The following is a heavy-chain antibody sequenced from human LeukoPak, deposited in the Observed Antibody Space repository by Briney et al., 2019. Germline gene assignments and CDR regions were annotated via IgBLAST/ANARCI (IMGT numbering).Heavy chain of an antibody. J-gene: IGHJ4*02. CDR2: INQDQSHK. Sequence: GSLSLSCAASGFTFYNYWMSWVRQAPGKGLEWVANINQDQSHKNYLGSVEGRFTISRDNAKNSLYLQMDSLRAEDTAIYYCARVIGGYDTVDCWGQGSLVTVSS. D-gene: IGHD3-22*01. CDR1: GFTFYNYW. CDR3: ARVIGGYDTVDC. V-gene: IGHV3-7*01.